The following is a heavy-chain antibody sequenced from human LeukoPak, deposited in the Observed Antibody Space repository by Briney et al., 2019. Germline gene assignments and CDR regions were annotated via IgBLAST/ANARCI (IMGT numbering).Heavy chain of an antibody. D-gene: IGHD2-15*01. CDR1: GFTFSSYA. Sequence: QPGGSPRLSCAASGFTFSSYAMSWVRQAPGKGPEWVSAISGSGGSTYYADSVKGRLTISRDNSKNTLYLQMNSLRAEDTAVYYCAKGPNDIVVVVAANYYFDYWGQGTLVTVSS. V-gene: IGHV3-23*01. J-gene: IGHJ4*02. CDR3: AKGPNDIVVVVAANYYFDY. CDR2: ISGSGGST.